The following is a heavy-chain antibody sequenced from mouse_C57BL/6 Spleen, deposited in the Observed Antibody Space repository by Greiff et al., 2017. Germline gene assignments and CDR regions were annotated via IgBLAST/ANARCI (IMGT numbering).Heavy chain of an antibody. V-gene: IGHV3-6*01. CDR3: ARIPYSSPYAMDY. Sequence: VQLQQSGPGLVKPSQSLSLTCSVTGYSITSGYYWNWIRQFPGNKLEWMGYISYDGSNNYNPSLKNRISITRDTSKNQYYLQLNSVTTEDTATYYCARIPYSSPYAMDYWGQGTSVTVSS. J-gene: IGHJ4*01. CDR1: GYSITSGYY. CDR2: ISYDGSN. D-gene: IGHD2-10*01.